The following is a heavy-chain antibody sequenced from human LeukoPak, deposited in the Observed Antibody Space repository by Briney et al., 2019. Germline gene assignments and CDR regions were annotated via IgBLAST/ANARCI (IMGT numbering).Heavy chain of an antibody. D-gene: IGHD2-2*01. CDR3: ARDLREPAVSYYMDV. J-gene: IGHJ6*03. CDR2: IKQDGSEK. V-gene: IGHV3-7*01. Sequence: PGGSLRLSCAASGFTFSSYWMSWVRQAPGKGLEWVANIKQDGSEKYCVDSVKGRFTISRDNAKNSLYLQMKSLRADDTAVYYCARDLREPAVSYYMDVWAKGTTVTVSS. CDR1: GFTFSSYW.